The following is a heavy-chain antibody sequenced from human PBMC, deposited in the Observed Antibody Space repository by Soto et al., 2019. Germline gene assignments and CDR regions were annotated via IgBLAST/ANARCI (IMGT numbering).Heavy chain of an antibody. Sequence: RASVKVSCKASGYTFTSYDINWVRQATGQGLEWMGWMNPNSGNTGYAQKFQGRVTMTRNTSISTAYMELSSLRSEDTAVYYCARGGYSYGYYYYYGMDVWGQGTTVTVSS. CDR1: GYTFTSYD. D-gene: IGHD5-18*01. J-gene: IGHJ6*02. V-gene: IGHV1-8*01. CDR2: MNPNSGNT. CDR3: ARGGYSYGYYYYYGMDV.